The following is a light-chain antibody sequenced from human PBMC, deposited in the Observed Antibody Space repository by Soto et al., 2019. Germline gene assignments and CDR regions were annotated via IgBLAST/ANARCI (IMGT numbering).Light chain of an antibody. J-gene: IGKJ5*01. Sequence: EIVLTQSPATLSLAPGERATRSCRASQSVSSYLAWYQQKPGQAPRLLIYDASNRATGIPARFSGSGSGTDFTLTISSLEPEDSAIYYCQQRNIWPPVTFGQGTRLEIK. CDR1: QSVSSY. CDR3: QQRNIWPPVT. V-gene: IGKV3-11*01. CDR2: DAS.